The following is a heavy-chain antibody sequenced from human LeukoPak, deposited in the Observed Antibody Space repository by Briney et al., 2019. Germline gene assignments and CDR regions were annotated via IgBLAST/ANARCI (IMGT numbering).Heavy chain of an antibody. Sequence: SETLSLTCTVSGGSISSDDYYWSWIRQPPGKGLEWIGYIYYSGITYYNPSLKSRVTISVDTSKNQFSLKLSSVTAADTAVYYCARAIIWGDRTWISPSDAFDIWGQGTVVTVSS. CDR1: GGSISSDDYY. D-gene: IGHD5-12*01. CDR3: ARAIIWGDRTWISPSDAFDI. J-gene: IGHJ3*02. V-gene: IGHV4-30-4*01. CDR2: IYYSGIT.